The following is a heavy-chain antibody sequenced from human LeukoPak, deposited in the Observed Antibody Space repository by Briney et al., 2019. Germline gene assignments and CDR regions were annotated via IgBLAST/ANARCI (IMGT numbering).Heavy chain of an antibody. D-gene: IGHD1-26*01. CDR2: ISGGGGTP. Sequence: GGSLRLSCAASGFTFSSYAMSWVRQAPGKGLEWVSTISGGGGTPYYADSVTGRFTISIDNSKNTLYLQMNSLRAEDTAVYCCAKARGLGIVGAHFDYWGQGTLVTVSS. CDR1: GFTFSSYA. J-gene: IGHJ4*02. CDR3: AKARGLGIVGAHFDY. V-gene: IGHV3-23*01.